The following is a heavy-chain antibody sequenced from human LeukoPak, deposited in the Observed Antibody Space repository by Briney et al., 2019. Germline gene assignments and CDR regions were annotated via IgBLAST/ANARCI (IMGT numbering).Heavy chain of an antibody. CDR2: ISCNSGSI. CDR3: AKATARDRAYYFDY. J-gene: IGHJ4*02. V-gene: IGHV3-9*01. D-gene: IGHD5-24*01. Sequence: GRSLRLSCAASGFTFDDYAMHWVRQAPGKGLEWVSGISCNSGSIGYADSVKGRFTISRDNAKNSLYLQMNRLRAEDTALYYCAKATARDRAYYFDYWGLGTLVTVSS. CDR1: GFTFDDYA.